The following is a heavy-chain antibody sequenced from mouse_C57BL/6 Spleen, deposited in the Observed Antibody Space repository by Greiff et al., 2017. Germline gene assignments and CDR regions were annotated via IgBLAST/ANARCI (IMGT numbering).Heavy chain of an antibody. J-gene: IGHJ4*01. CDR3: TGSEGWLLEGYAMDY. Sequence: EVKLMESGGGLVQPGGSMKLSCVASGFTFSNYWMNWVRQSPEKGLEWVAQIRLKSDNYATHYAESVKGRFTISRDDSKSSVYLQMNNLRAEDTGIYYCTGSEGWLLEGYAMDYWGQGTSVTVSS. CDR1: GFTFSNYW. CDR2: IRLKSDNYAT. D-gene: IGHD2-3*01. V-gene: IGHV6-3*01.